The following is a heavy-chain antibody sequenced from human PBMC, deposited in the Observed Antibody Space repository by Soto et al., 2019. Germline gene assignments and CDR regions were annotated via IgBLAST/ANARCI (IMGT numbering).Heavy chain of an antibody. CDR1: GGTFSSYA. V-gene: IGHV1-69*13. Sequence: SVKVSCKASGGTFSSYAISWVRQAPGQGLEWMGGIIPIFGTANYAQKFQGRVTITADESTSTAYMELSSLRSEGTAVYYCARDPGTTVTAFAYWGQGTLVTVSS. CDR2: IIPIFGTA. J-gene: IGHJ4*02. D-gene: IGHD4-17*01. CDR3: ARDPGTTVTAFAY.